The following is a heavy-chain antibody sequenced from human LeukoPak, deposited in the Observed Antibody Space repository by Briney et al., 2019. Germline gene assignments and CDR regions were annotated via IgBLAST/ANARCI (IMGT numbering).Heavy chain of an antibody. CDR1: GFTFSNAW. Sequence: PGGSLRLSCAVSGFTFSNAWMNWVRQAPGKGLEWVGRIKSKTDGGTTDYAAPVKGRFTISRDDSKNTLYLQMNSLKTEDTAVYYCTTAYIAVANFDYWGQGTLVTVSS. J-gene: IGHJ4*02. CDR3: TTAYIAVANFDY. V-gene: IGHV3-15*07. CDR2: IKSKTDGGTT. D-gene: IGHD6-19*01.